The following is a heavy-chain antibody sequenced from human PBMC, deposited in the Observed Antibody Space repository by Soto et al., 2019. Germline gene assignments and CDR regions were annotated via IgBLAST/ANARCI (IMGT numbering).Heavy chain of an antibody. CDR2: IIPIFGTA. CDR1: GGNFSSYA. J-gene: IGHJ6*02. Sequence: QVQLVQSGAEVKKPGSSVKVSCKASGGNFSSYAISWVRQAPGQGLEWMGGIIPIFGTANYAQKFQGRVTITADESTSTAYMELSSLRSEDTAVYYCASMYSSSAKGIYYYGMDVWGRGATVTVSS. D-gene: IGHD6-6*01. V-gene: IGHV1-69*01. CDR3: ASMYSSSAKGIYYYGMDV.